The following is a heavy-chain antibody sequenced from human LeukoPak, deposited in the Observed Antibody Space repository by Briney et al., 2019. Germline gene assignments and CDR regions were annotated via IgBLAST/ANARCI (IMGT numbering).Heavy chain of an antibody. CDR1: GGSISSYY. V-gene: IGHV4-59*08. CDR3: ARVEYSGSYSLGWFDP. Sequence: PSETLSLTCTVSGGSISSYYWSWIRQPPGKGLEWIGYIYYSGSTNYNPSLESRVTISVDTSKNQFSLKLSSVTAADTAVYYCARVEYSGSYSLGWFDPWGQGTLVTVSS. J-gene: IGHJ5*02. D-gene: IGHD1-26*01. CDR2: IYYSGST.